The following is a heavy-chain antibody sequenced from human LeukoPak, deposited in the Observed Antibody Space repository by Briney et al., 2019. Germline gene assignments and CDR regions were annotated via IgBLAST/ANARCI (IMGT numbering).Heavy chain of an antibody. CDR2: IIPIFGTA. CDR1: GGTFSSYA. CDR3: ARDCSSTSCYEGGFAY. J-gene: IGHJ4*02. D-gene: IGHD2-2*01. V-gene: IGHV1-69*06. Sequence: SVTVSCKASGGTFSSYAISWVRQAPGQGLEWMGGIIPIFGTANYAQKFQGRVTITADKSTSTAYMELSSLRSEDTAVYYCARDCSSTSCYEGGFAYWGQGTLVTVSS.